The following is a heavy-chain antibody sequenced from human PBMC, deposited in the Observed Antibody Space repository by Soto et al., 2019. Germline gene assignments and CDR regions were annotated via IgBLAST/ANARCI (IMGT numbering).Heavy chain of an antibody. Sequence: ASVKVSCKASGYTFTDYDINWVRQATGQGLEWMGWMNPSSGYTGYAQQFQGRVTMTWDTSISTAYMELSSLTSADTAVYYCARFVRHQLPTIDYWGQGALVTVSS. V-gene: IGHV1-8*01. CDR1: GYTFTDYD. CDR2: MNPSSGYT. CDR3: ARFVRHQLPTIDY. J-gene: IGHJ4*02. D-gene: IGHD1-26*01.